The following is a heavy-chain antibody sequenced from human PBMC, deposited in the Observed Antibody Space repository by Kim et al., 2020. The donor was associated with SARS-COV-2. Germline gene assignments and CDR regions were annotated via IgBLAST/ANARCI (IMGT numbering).Heavy chain of an antibody. V-gene: IGHV3-33*06. CDR1: GFTFSSYA. D-gene: IGHD3-22*01. Sequence: GGSLRLSCAASGFTFSSYAMHWVRQAPGKGLEWVAVIWYDGSNKYYADSVKGRFTISRDNSKNTLYLQMNSLRAEDTAVYYCAKDLFPGSSSGRIQHWGQGTLVTVSS. J-gene: IGHJ1*01. CDR3: AKDLFPGSSSGRIQH. CDR2: IWYDGSNK.